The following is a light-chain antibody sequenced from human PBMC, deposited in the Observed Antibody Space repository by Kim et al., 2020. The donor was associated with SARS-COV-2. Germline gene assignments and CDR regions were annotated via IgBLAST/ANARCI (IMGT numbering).Light chain of an antibody. V-gene: IGLV6-57*03. J-gene: IGLJ3*02. CDR2: EDN. CDR1: SGSIASNY. CDR3: QSHDASYQV. Sequence: GKTVTISCTRSSGSIASNYVQWYQQSPGSAPTTLIYEDNQRPSGVPDRFSGSIDSSSNSASLTISGLKIEDEADYYCQSHDASYQVFGGGTQLTVL.